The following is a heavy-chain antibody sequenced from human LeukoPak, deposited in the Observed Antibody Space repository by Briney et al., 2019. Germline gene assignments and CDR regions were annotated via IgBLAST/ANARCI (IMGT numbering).Heavy chain of an antibody. Sequence: SETLSLTCAVSGGSFSGYYWSWIRQPPGKGLEWIGDINHSGSTNYNPSLKSRVTISVDTSKNQFSLKLSSVTAADTAVYYCARGPFRVLEWLLDSDWFDPWGQGTLVTVSS. J-gene: IGHJ5*02. V-gene: IGHV4-34*01. CDR1: GGSFSGYY. CDR2: INHSGST. D-gene: IGHD3-3*01. CDR3: ARGPFRVLEWLLDSDWFDP.